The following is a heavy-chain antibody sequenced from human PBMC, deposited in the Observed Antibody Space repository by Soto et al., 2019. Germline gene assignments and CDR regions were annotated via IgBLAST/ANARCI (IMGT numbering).Heavy chain of an antibody. CDR2: IDWDDDK. CDR1: GFSLSTSGMR. Sequence: SGPTLVNPTQTLTLTCTFSGFSLSTSGMRVSWIRQPPGKALEWLARIDWDDDKFYSTSLKTRLTISKDTSKNQVILTMTNMDPVDTATYYCARIRGPGAFDIWGQGTMVTVSS. J-gene: IGHJ3*02. D-gene: IGHD3-16*01. V-gene: IGHV2-70*04. CDR3: ARIRGPGAFDI.